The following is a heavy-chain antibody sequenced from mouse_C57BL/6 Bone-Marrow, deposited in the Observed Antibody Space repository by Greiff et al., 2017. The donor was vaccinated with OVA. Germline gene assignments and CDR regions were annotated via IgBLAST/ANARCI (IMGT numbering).Heavy chain of an antibody. Sequence: VKLQQSGAELVRPGASVTLSCKASGYTFTDYEMHWVKQTPVHGLEWIGAIDPETGGTAYNQKFKGKAILTADKSSSTAYMELRSLTSEDSAVYYCTRRDYGSSYYWGQGTTLTVSS. CDR3: TRRDYGSSYY. CDR2: IDPETGGT. V-gene: IGHV1-15*01. CDR1: GYTFTDYE. J-gene: IGHJ2*01. D-gene: IGHD1-1*01.